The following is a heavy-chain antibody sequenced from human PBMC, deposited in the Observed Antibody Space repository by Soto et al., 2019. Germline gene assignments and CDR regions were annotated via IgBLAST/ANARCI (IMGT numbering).Heavy chain of an antibody. V-gene: IGHV4-59*01. J-gene: IGHJ4*02. Sequence: PSETLSLTCTVSGGSISSYYWSWIRQPPGKGLEWIGYIYYSGSTNYNPSLKSRVTISVDTSKNQFSLKLSSVTAADTAMYYCARWGEEWLGYYFDYWGQGTLVTVSS. CDR3: ARWGEEWLGYYFDY. D-gene: IGHD6-19*01. CDR1: GGSISSYY. CDR2: IYYSGST.